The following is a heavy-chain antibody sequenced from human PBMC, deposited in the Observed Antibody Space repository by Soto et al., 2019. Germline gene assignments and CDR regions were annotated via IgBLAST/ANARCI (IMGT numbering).Heavy chain of an antibody. J-gene: IGHJ3*02. CDR1: GYSFTSYW. D-gene: IGHD3-22*01. CDR2: IDPSDSYT. V-gene: IGHV5-10-1*01. Sequence: GESLKISCKGSGYSFTSYWISWVRQMPGKGLEWMGRIDPSDSYTNYSPSFQGHVTISADKSISTAYLQWSSLKASDTAMYYCARQRAVVVTDDAFDIWGQGTMVTVSS. CDR3: ARQRAVVVTDDAFDI.